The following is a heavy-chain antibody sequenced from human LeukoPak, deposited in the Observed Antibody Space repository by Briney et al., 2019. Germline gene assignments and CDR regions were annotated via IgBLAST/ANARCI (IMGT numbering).Heavy chain of an antibody. Sequence: SETLSLTCAVSGGSISSSNWWSWVRQPPGKGLEWIGEIYHSGSTNYNPSLKSRVTISVDTSKNQFSLKLSSVTAADTAVYYCARSENIVVVVAATAIDYWGQGALVTVSS. J-gene: IGHJ4*02. CDR2: IYHSGST. V-gene: IGHV4-4*02. D-gene: IGHD2-15*01. CDR3: ARSENIVVVVAATAIDY. CDR1: GGSISSSNW.